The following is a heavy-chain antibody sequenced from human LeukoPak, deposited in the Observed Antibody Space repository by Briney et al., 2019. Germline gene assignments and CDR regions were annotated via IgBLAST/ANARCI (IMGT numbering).Heavy chain of an antibody. J-gene: IGHJ4*02. D-gene: IGHD1-26*01. CDR2: INPRGYGK. CDR1: VYTFTNYY. V-gene: IGHV1-46*01. CDR3: AKELRTGVGATDY. Sequence: ASVKVSCKASVYTFTNYYMHWVRQAPGQQLDWVGIINPRGYGKNYARKFQGRVTMTRETSTSTVYMELSSLRSEDTAVYFCAKELRTGVGATDYWGQGPLVTVSS.